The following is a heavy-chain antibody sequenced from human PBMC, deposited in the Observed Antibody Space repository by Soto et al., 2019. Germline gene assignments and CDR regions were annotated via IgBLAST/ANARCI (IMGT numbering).Heavy chain of an antibody. D-gene: IGHD3-9*01. J-gene: IGHJ1*01. CDR3: ATRYYDILSPDPTPFQH. V-gene: IGHV3-30*03. CDR1: GFTFSSYG. CDR2: ISYDGSNK. Sequence: GGSLRLSCAASGFTFSSYGMHSVRQAPGKGLEWVAVISYDGSNKYYADSVKGRFTISRDNSKNTLYLQMNSLRAEDTAVYYCATRYYDILSPDPTPFQHWGQGTLVTVSS.